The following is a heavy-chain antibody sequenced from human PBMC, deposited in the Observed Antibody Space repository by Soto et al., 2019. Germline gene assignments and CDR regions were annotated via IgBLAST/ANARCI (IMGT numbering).Heavy chain of an antibody. CDR3: AASGRDVQGYEYKDTEGLDI. D-gene: IGHD2-15*01. V-gene: IGHV1-69*12. CDR2: IIPLFGIA. Sequence: QVQLVQSGAEVKKPGSSVKVSCKASGGTFSQFAVSWVRQAPGQGLEWMGGIIPLFGIAKYAPKFEDRVTIIADDSTNTASMDLSGLRSEDTAVYYCAASGRDVQGYEYKDTEGLDIWGQGTLVTVSS. J-gene: IGHJ3*02. CDR1: GGTFSQFA.